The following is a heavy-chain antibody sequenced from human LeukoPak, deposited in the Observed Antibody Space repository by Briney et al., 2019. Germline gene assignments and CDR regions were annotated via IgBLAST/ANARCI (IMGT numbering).Heavy chain of an antibody. CDR1: GGSFSGYY. J-gene: IGHJ3*02. D-gene: IGHD3-3*01. Sequence: PSETLSLTCAVYGGSFSGYYWSWIRQPPGKGLEWIGEINHSGSTNYNPSLKSQVTISVDTSKNQFSLKLSSVTAADTAVYYCARGRAISIFGVVTIDAFDIWGQGTMVTVSS. CDR3: ARGRAISIFGVVTIDAFDI. CDR2: INHSGST. V-gene: IGHV4-34*01.